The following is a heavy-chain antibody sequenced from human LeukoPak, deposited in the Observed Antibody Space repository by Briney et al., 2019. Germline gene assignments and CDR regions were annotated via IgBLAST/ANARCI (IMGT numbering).Heavy chain of an antibody. D-gene: IGHD6-25*01. Sequence: SETLSLTCTVSGYSISSGYYWGWIRQPPGKGLEWIGSIYHSGSTYYNPSLKSRVTISVDTSKNQFSLKLSSVTAADTAVYYCTRHYAATVDYWGQGTLVTVSS. V-gene: IGHV4-38-2*02. CDR3: TRHYAATVDY. CDR1: GYSISSGYY. J-gene: IGHJ4*02. CDR2: IYHSGST.